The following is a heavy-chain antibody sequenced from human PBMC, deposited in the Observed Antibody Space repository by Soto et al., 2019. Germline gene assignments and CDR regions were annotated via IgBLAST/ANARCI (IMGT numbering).Heavy chain of an antibody. J-gene: IGHJ6*02. V-gene: IGHV1-69*06. CDR2: IIPIFGTA. CDR3: AREYYGSGVYYYYGMDV. CDR1: GGTFSSYA. D-gene: IGHD3-10*01. Sequence: QVQLVQSGAEVKKPGSSVKVSCKASGGTFSSYAISWVRQAPGQGLEWMGGIIPIFGTANYAQKFQGRVTITADKSTSTAYMELSSLRSEDTAVYYCAREYYGSGVYYYYGMDVWGQGTTVTVSS.